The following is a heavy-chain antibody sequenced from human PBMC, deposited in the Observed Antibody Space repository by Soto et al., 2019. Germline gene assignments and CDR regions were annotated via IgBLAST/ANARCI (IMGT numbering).Heavy chain of an antibody. J-gene: IGHJ6*02. CDR2: IYYSGST. CDR1: GGSISSSSYY. Sequence: SETLSLTCTVSGGSISSSSYYWGWIRQPPGKGLEWIGSIYYSGSTYYNPSLKSRVTISVDTSKNQFSLKLSSVTAADTAVYYCARSRMVRGVGSNYYYYYGMDVWGQGTTVTVSS. V-gene: IGHV4-39*01. D-gene: IGHD3-10*01. CDR3: ARSRMVRGVGSNYYYYYGMDV.